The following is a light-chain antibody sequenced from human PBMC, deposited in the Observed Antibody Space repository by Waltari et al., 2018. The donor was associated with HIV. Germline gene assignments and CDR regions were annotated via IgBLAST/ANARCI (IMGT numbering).Light chain of an antibody. J-gene: IGLJ1*01. Sequence: QSALTQPPSASGSPGQSVTISCTGTSSDVGGWDFVSWYQQHPGKAPKLMIYEVTKRPSGVPDRFSGSKSGHTASLTVSGLQAEDEADYYCCSYAGSNNYVFGTGTKVTVL. V-gene: IGLV2-8*01. CDR1: SSDVGGWDF. CDR3: CSYAGSNNYV. CDR2: EVT.